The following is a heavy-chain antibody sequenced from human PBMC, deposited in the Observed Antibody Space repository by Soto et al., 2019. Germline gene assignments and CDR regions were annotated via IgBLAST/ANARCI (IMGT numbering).Heavy chain of an antibody. CDR3: ARSRNSDYVPQY. D-gene: IGHD4-4*01. CDR1: GGSISSGDYY. V-gene: IGHV4-30-4*01. J-gene: IGHJ4*02. Sequence: SETLSLTCTVSGGSISSGDYYWSWIRQPPGKGLEWIGYIYYSGTTYYNPSLKSRVTIPVDTSKNQFSLKLSSVTAADTAVYYCARSRNSDYVPQYWGQGTLVTVSS. CDR2: IYYSGTT.